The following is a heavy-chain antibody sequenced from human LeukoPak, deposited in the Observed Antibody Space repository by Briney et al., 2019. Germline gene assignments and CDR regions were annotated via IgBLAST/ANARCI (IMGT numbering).Heavy chain of an antibody. J-gene: IGHJ4*02. D-gene: IGHD3-3*01. CDR2: INTDGSNT. Sequence: PGGSLRLSCAASGFTFSSFWMHWVRQAPGKGPVWVSRINTDGSNTIYADSVKGRFTISRDNAKNTLFLQMNSLRAEDTAVYYCAKSVVYYDFWSLPNDYWGQGTLVTVSS. CDR1: GFTFSSFW. CDR3: AKSVVYYDFWSLPNDY. V-gene: IGHV3-74*01.